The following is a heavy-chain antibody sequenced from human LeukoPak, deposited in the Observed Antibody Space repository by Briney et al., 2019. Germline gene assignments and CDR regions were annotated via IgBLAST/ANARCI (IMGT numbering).Heavy chain of an antibody. CDR2: ISGSGDTT. CDR1: GFTFSGHD. D-gene: IGHD3-10*01. J-gene: IGHJ4*02. V-gene: IGHV3-23*01. CDR3: AKARGFAEFDY. Sequence: GGSLRLSCAASGFTFSGHDMRWVRQAPGKGLDWVSAISGSGDTTYYADSVKGRFTISRDNSKNTLYLQMNSLRAEDTALYFCAKARGFAEFDYWGQGTLVTVSS.